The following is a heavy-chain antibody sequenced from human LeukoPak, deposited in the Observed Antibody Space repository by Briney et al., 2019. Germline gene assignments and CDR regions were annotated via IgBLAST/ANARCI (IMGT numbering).Heavy chain of an antibody. D-gene: IGHD4-17*01. CDR1: GGSISSYY. V-gene: IGHV4-59*01. Sequence: SETLSLTCTVSGGSISSYYWSWIRQPPGKGLEWIGYIYYSGSTNYNPSLKSRISISVDTSKNQFSLKLSSVTAADTAVYYCARAVGPTVTTYFDYWGQGTLVTVSS. CDR2: IYYSGST. CDR3: ARAVGPTVTTYFDY. J-gene: IGHJ4*02.